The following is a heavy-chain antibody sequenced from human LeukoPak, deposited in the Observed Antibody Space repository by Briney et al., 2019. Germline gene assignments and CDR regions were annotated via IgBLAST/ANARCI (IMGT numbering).Heavy chain of an antibody. CDR1: GCPISSGGYS. J-gene: IGHJ5*02. Sequence: SQTLSVTCAVTGCPISSGGYSGSWLRQPPGKGLEWIGYIDHGGSTHYNPSLKSRVTISVGRPKNQFSLKLRSVTAADTAVYYCAREYYDILTGSTWFDPWGQGTLVTVSP. CDR3: AREYYDILTGSTWFDP. V-gene: IGHV4-30-2*01. CDR2: IDHGGST. D-gene: IGHD3-9*01.